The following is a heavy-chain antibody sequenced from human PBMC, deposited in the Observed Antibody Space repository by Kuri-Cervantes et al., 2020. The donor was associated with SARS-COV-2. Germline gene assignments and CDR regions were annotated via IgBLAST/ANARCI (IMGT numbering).Heavy chain of an antibody. CDR2: IRYDGSNK. Sequence: SLKISCGASGFPFRNYGMHWVRQAPGKGLEWVAVIRYDGSNKYYADSVKGRFTISRDKSGNTLYLQMSSLRAEDTAIYYCAKDKGSPRGWGTMIKGYFDYWGQGTLVTVSS. CDR1: GFPFRNYG. J-gene: IGHJ4*02. V-gene: IGHV3-33*03. D-gene: IGHD3-22*01. CDR3: AKDKGSPRGWGTMIKGYFDY.